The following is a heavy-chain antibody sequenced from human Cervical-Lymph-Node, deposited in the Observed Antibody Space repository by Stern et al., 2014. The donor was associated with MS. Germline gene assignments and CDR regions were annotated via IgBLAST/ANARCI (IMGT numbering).Heavy chain of an antibody. J-gene: IGHJ5*02. Sequence: VQLLESGGGVVQPGRSLRLSCAASGFTFSLYDMHWVRQAPGKGLEWVAVISYDGDNKFYTDSVKGRFTISRDSSKSTLYLQLNSLRPEDTAIYYCAKDPRIYDSSGYLDAWGQGTLVTVS. D-gene: IGHD3-22*01. CDR3: AKDPRIYDSSGYLDA. V-gene: IGHV3-30*18. CDR1: GFTFSLYD. CDR2: ISYDGDNK.